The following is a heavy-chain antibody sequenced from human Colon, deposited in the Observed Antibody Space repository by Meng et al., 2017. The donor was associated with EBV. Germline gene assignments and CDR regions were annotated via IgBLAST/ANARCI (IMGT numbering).Heavy chain of an antibody. CDR1: GYTFTRYP. D-gene: IGHD6-19*01. V-gene: IGHV7-4-1*02. J-gene: IGHJ4*02. Sequence: VQSGCEVKKPGASVKVSCKASGYTFTRYPMNWVRQAPGQGLEWMGWISTNTGNPTYAQGFTGRFVFSVDTSVSTAYLQISSLKAEDTAVYYCGTLKYTSGFYGPAYWGQGALVTVSS. CDR2: ISTNTGNP. CDR3: GTLKYTSGFYGPAY.